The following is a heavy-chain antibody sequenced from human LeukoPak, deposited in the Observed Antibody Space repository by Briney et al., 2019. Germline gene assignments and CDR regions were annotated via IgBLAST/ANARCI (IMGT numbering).Heavy chain of an antibody. D-gene: IGHD6-19*01. CDR1: GFTFSNFT. Sequence: GGSLRLSCTVSGFTFSNFTMTWVRQGPGKGLEWVASISNSGDYISYADSLKGRFTISRDNAKNSLFLQMSSLRAEDTAVYYCAREMYAGWYFAFDIWGQGTMVTVSS. V-gene: IGHV3-21*01. CDR2: ISNSGDYI. J-gene: IGHJ3*02. CDR3: AREMYAGWYFAFDI.